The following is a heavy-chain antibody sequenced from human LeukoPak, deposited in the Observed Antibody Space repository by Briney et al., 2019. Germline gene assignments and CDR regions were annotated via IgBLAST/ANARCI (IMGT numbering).Heavy chain of an antibody. V-gene: IGHV1-2*02. CDR3: ARTNGSGSYYRNPHFDY. J-gene: IGHJ4*02. D-gene: IGHD3-10*01. Sequence: ASVKVSCKASGYTFTAYYMHWLRQAPGQGLEWMGWNNPNSGGTKYAQKFQGRVTMTRDTSISTAYMKVSRLRSDDTAVYYCARTNGSGSYYRNPHFDYWGQGTLVTVSS. CDR1: GYTFTAYY. CDR2: NNPNSGGT.